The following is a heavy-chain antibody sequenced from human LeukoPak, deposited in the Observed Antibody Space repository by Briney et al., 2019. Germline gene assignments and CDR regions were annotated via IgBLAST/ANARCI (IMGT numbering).Heavy chain of an antibody. J-gene: IGHJ4*02. CDR1: GFTFDDYA. V-gene: IGHV3-9*01. CDR3: AKDMYGSSWYSFDY. CDR2: ISWNSGSI. Sequence: GGSLRLSCAASGFTFDDYAMHWVRQAPGKGLEWVSGISWNSGSIGYADSVKGRFTISRDNAKNSLYLQMNSLRAEDTALYYCAKDMYGSSWYSFDYWGQGTLVTVSS. D-gene: IGHD6-13*01.